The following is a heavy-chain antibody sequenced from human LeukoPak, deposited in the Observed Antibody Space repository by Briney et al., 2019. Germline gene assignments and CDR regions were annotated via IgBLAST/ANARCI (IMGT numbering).Heavy chain of an antibody. CDR2: ISNIGDII. J-gene: IGHJ6*03. D-gene: IGHD6-13*01. V-gene: IGHV3-48*03. Sequence: GGSLRLSCAASGFTFSNCEMNWVRQAPGKGLEWISHISNIGDIIHYADSVEGRFTISRDNAKNSLYLQMNSLRAEDTAVYYCAKDATAVVGTVYMDVWGKGTTVTISS. CDR1: GFTFSNCE. CDR3: AKDATAVVGTVYMDV.